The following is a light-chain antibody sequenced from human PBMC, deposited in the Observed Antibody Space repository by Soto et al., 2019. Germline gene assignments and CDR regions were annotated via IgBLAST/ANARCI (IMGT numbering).Light chain of an antibody. CDR3: QQYGTSPRT. J-gene: IGKJ2*01. V-gene: IGKV3-20*01. CDR1: QSVSSSY. Sequence: EIVLTQSPGTLSLSPGGRATLSCRASQSVSSSYLAWYQQKPGQAPRILIYGASSRATGIPDRFSGSGSGTDFTLTISRLEPEDVALYYCQQYGTSPRTFGQGTKLEIK. CDR2: GAS.